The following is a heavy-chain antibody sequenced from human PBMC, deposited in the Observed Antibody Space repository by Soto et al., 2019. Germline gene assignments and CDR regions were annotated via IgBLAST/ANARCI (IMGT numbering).Heavy chain of an antibody. J-gene: IGHJ5*02. D-gene: IGHD6-13*01. V-gene: IGHV3-33*01. Sequence: QVQLVESGGGVVQPGRSLRLSCAASGFTFSNYGLHWVRQAPGKGLEWVAVVWLDGSNKYYADSVKGRFTISRDNSKNTLYLQMNSLRAEDTAVYYCARGGSSSWYLHWFDPWGQGTLVTVSS. CDR2: VWLDGSNK. CDR1: GFTFSNYG. CDR3: ARGGSSSWYLHWFDP.